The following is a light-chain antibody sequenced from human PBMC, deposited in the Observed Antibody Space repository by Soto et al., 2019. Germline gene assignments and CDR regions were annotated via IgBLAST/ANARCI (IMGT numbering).Light chain of an antibody. CDR2: EAS. CDR1: QSISSW. CDR3: QQYKAYPLT. Sequence: DIQMTQSPSTLSASVGDRVTITCRASQSISSWLAWYQQKPGKAPTLLIYEASSFESGVPLRFSGSGSGTEFTLTISSLQPDDFATYYGQQYKAYPLTFGQGTKVEIK. J-gene: IGKJ1*01. V-gene: IGKV1-5*03.